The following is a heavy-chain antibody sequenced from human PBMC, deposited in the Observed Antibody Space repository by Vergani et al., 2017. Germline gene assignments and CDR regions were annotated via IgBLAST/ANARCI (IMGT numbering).Heavy chain of an antibody. CDR1: GGSVRSGSHY. Sequence: QVQLQESGPGLVKPSETLSLTCTVSGGSVRSGSHYWSWLRQPAGKGLEWIGNIYYSGSTNYNPSLKSRVTISVDTSKNQFYLKLSSVTAADTAVYYWASWSSSWFFVFWGQGTLVTVSS. CDR3: ASWSSSWFFVF. CDR2: IYYSGST. D-gene: IGHD6-13*01. J-gene: IGHJ4*02. V-gene: IGHV4-61*10.